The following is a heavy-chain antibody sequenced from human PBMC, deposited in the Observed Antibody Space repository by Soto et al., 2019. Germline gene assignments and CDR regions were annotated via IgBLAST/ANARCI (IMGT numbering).Heavy chain of an antibody. D-gene: IGHD2-21*02. CDR3: ARDRVYCGGDCYSLYGMDV. Sequence: ASVKVSCKASGGTFSSYAISWARQAPGQGLEWMGGIIPIFGTANYAQKFQGRVTITADESTSTAYMELSSLRSEDTAVYYCARDRVYCGGDCYSLYGMDVWGQGTTVTVSS. CDR2: IIPIFGTA. CDR1: GGTFSSYA. V-gene: IGHV1-69*13. J-gene: IGHJ6*02.